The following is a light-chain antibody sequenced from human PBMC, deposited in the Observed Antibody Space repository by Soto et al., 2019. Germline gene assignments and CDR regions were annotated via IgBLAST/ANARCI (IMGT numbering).Light chain of an antibody. CDR2: ATS. CDR1: QSISFY. CDR3: QQSYSQPPWA. J-gene: IGKJ1*01. Sequence: DIQMTQSPSSLSATVGDRVTITCRASQSISFYLNWYQQKPGKAPNLLIYATSSLQSGVPSRFSGSGSGTDFNLTISSLQPEDFATYYCQQSYSQPPWAFGQGTKVDIK. V-gene: IGKV1-39*01.